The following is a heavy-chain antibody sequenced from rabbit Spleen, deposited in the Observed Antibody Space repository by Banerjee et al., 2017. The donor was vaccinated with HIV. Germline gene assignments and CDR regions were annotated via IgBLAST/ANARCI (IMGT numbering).Heavy chain of an antibody. V-gene: IGHV1S40*01. Sequence: QSLEESGGDLVKPGASLTLTCTASGFDFSSSYYMCWVRQAPGKGLEWIGYIDPVFGITYYANWVNGRFSISRENAQNTVFLQMTSLTAADTATYFCARDGAGGSYFALWGPGTLVTVS. CDR1: GFDFSSSYY. CDR3: ARDGAGGSYFAL. D-gene: IGHD8-1*01. J-gene: IGHJ4*01. CDR2: IDPVFGIT.